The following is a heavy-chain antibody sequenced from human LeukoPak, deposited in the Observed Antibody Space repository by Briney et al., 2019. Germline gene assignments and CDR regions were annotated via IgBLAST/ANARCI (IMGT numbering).Heavy chain of an antibody. V-gene: IGHV4-4*07. CDR2: IYTSGST. Sequence: SETLSLTCTVSGGSISSYYWSWIRQPAGKGLEWIGRIYTSGSTNYNPSLKRRVTISVDTSKNQFSLKLSSVTAADTAVYYCARDYGGNHNSGYWYFDLWGRGTLVTVSS. CDR3: ARDYGGNHNSGYWYFDL. J-gene: IGHJ2*01. CDR1: GGSISSYY. D-gene: IGHD4-23*01.